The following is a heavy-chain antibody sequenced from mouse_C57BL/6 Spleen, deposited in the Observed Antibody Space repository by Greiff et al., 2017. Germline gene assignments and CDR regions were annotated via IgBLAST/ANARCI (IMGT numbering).Heavy chain of an antibody. V-gene: IGHV1-39*01. Sequence: EVQLQESGPELVKPGASVKISCKASGYSFTDYNMNWVKQSNGKSLEWIGVLNPNYGTTSYNQQFKGQATLTVAQSSSTAYMQRNTLTAEDAAVYDSARDGPRGWFAYWGQGTLVTVSA. CDR1: GYSFTDYN. CDR2: LNPNYGTT. CDR3: ARDGPRGWFAY. J-gene: IGHJ3*01. D-gene: IGHD3-1*01.